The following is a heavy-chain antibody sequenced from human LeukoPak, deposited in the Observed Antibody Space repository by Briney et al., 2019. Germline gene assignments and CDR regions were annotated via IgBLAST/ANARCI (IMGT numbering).Heavy chain of an antibody. V-gene: IGHV4-39*07. J-gene: IGHJ4*02. CDR2: IYYSGST. Sequence: PSETLSLTCTVSGGSISSSSYYWGWIRQPPGKGLEWIGSIYYSGSTYYNPSLKSRVTISVDTSKNQFSLKLSSVTAADTAVYYCARVRNYGGFDYWGQGTLVTVSS. CDR1: GGSISSSSYY. CDR3: ARVRNYGGFDY. D-gene: IGHD4-23*01.